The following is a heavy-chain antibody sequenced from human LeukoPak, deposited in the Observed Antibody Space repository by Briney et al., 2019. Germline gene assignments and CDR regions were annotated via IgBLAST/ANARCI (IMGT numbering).Heavy chain of an antibody. V-gene: IGHV4-59*01. CDR3: ARAEVLPDFYDTSGGFDY. D-gene: IGHD3-22*01. J-gene: IGHJ4*02. Sequence: SETLSLTCSVSGGSISSYYWSWIRQPPGKGLEWIGYIYYSGSTNYNPSLKSRVTISVDTSKNQFSLKLSSVTAADTAVYYCARAEVLPDFYDTSGGFDYWGQGTLVTVSS. CDR1: GGSISSYY. CDR2: IYYSGST.